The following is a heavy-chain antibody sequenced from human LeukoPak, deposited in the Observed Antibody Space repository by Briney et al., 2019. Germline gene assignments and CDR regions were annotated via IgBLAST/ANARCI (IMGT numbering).Heavy chain of an antibody. V-gene: IGHV3-23*01. CDR2: ISGSGGST. Sequence: NPGGSLRLSCAASEFTFSSYAMSWVRQAPGKGLEWVSAISGSGGSTYYADSVKGRFTISRDNSKNTLYLQMNSLGAEDTAVYYCAKDGYSYAYYYYYGMDVWGQGTTVTVSS. CDR3: AKDGYSYAYYYYYGMDV. D-gene: IGHD5-18*01. J-gene: IGHJ6*02. CDR1: EFTFSSYA.